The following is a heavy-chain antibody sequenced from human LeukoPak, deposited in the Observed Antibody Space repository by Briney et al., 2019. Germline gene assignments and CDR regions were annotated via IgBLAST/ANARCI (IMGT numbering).Heavy chain of an antibody. D-gene: IGHD1-26*01. V-gene: IGHV1-69*13. CDR2: IIPIFGTA. J-gene: IGHJ3*02. CDR1: GYTFTSYD. Sequence: GASVKVSCKASGYTFTSYDINWVRQATGQGLEWMGGIIPIFGTANYAQKFQGRVTITADESTSTAYMELSSLRSEDTAVYYCARVARVGVGANGHDAFDIWGQGTMVTVSS. CDR3: ARVARVGVGANGHDAFDI.